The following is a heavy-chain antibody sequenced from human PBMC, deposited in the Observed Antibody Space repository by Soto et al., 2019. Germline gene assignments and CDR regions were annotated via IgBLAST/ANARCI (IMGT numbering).Heavy chain of an antibody. CDR1: GGSLSSYY. J-gene: IGHJ5*02. V-gene: IGHV4-59*01. D-gene: IGHD3-22*01. Sequence: PSETLSLTCTVSGGSLSSYYWRWIRQPPGKGLEWIGYIYYSGSTSYNPSPKSRVTISVDTSKNQFSLKLSSVTAADTAVYYCARDSFSGYYYNWFDPWGQGTLVTVSS. CDR2: IYYSGST. CDR3: ARDSFSGYYYNWFDP.